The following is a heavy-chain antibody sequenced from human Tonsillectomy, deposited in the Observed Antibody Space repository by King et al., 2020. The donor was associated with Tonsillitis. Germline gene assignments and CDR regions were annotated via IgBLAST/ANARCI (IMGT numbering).Heavy chain of an antibody. V-gene: IGHV3-9*01. CDR2: ITWNSDTL. D-gene: IGHD4-17*01. J-gene: IGHJ4*02. CDR1: GFTFDDYA. CDR3: ARRADGDRHFGS. Sequence: VQLVESGGGLVQPGRSLRLSCAASGFTFDDYAMHWVRQAPGKGLEWVSGITWNSDTLNYADSVKGRFTISRDNARNSLYLQMNSLTIEDTAFYYCARRADGDRHFGSWGQGTLVTVSS.